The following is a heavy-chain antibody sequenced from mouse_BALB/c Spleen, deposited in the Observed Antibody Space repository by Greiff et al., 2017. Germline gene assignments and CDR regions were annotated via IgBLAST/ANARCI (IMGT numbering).Heavy chain of an antibody. CDR2: ILPGSGST. CDR1: GYTFSSYW. Sequence: QVQLQQSGAELMKPGASVKISCKATGYTFSSYWIEWVKQRPGHGLEWIGEILPGSGSTNYNEKFKGKATFTADTSSNTAYMQLSSLTSEDSAVYYCARSGTGYAMDYWGQGTSVTVSS. CDR3: ARSGTGYAMDY. V-gene: IGHV1-9*01. D-gene: IGHD4-1*01. J-gene: IGHJ4*01.